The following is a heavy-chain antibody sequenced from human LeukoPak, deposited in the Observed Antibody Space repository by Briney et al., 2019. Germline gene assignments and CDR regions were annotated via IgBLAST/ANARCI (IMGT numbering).Heavy chain of an antibody. CDR3: AREDSSGYNDY. V-gene: IGHV4-59*01. D-gene: IGHD3-22*01. Sequence: PSETLSLTCTVSGGXINSYYCSWIRQPPGKGLEWIGYIYYTGNTRYNPSLKSRVTISVDTSKNQFSLKLSSVTAADTAVYYCAREDSSGYNDYWGQGTLVTVSS. J-gene: IGHJ4*02. CDR2: IYYTGNT. CDR1: GGXINSYY.